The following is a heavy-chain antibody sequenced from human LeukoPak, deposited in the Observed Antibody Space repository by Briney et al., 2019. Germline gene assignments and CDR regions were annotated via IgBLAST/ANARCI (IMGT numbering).Heavy chain of an antibody. CDR1: GGSFSGYY. Sequence: SETLSLTCAVYGGSFSGYYWSWIRQPPGKGLEWIGEINHSGSNNYNPSLKSRVTISVDTSKNQFSLKLSSVTAADTAVYYCARSNMVRGVRALDYWGQGTLVTVSS. CDR2: INHSGSN. CDR3: ARSNMVRGVRALDY. V-gene: IGHV4-34*01. D-gene: IGHD3-10*01. J-gene: IGHJ4*02.